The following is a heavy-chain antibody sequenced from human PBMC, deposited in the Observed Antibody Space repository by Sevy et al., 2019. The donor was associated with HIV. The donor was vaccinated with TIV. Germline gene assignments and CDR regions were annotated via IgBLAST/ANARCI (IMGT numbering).Heavy chain of an antibody. CDR2: IYYSGST. CDR1: GGSISSYY. Sequence: SETLCLTCTVSGGSISSYYLSWVRQPPGKGLEWIGYIYYSGSTNYNPYVKSRVTISVDTSKNKFSLKLSSVTAADTVVYYCARVAVADNGYYYYYMDVWGKGTTVTVSS. V-gene: IGHV4-59*01. D-gene: IGHD6-19*01. J-gene: IGHJ6*03. CDR3: ARVAVADNGYYYYYMDV.